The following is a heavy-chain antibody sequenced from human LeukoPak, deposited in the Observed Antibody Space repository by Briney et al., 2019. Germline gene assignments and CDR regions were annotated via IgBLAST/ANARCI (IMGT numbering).Heavy chain of an antibody. J-gene: IGHJ3*02. CDR2: IIPKRGGT. Sequence: ASVKVSCKTSGYTFTVYYMHSVRQAPGQGLEWMGWIIPKRGGTNYAQRFQGRVTMTRDTSTSTVYMELSSLRSEDTAVYYCARDNRGERTPGWGYGGFDIWGQGTMVSVSS. CDR3: ARDNRGERTPGWGYGGFDI. V-gene: IGHV1-2*02. D-gene: IGHD3-16*01. CDR1: GYTFTVYY.